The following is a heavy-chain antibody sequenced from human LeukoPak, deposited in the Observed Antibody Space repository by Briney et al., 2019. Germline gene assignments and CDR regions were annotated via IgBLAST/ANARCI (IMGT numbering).Heavy chain of an antibody. V-gene: IGHV4-34*01. J-gene: IGHJ4*02. CDR3: ARGRYLTTSGGAAAGFLDY. D-gene: IGHD6-13*01. Sequence: SETLSLTCAVYGGSFNGYYWTWIRQPPGKGLEWIGEINHSGSTHYNPSLKSRVTISVDTSQKQFSLRLTSVTAADTAVYYCARGRYLTTSGGAAAGFLDYWGQGSLVTVST. CDR2: INHSGST. CDR1: GGSFNGYY.